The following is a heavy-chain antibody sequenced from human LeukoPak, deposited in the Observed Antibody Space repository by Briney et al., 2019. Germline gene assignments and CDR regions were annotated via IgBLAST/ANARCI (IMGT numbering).Heavy chain of an antibody. CDR3: ARPGRGTAY. Sequence: GGSLRLSCAASGFTFSSYWMSWVRQAPGKGLGWLANIKQDGSEKYYADPVKGRFTISRDNAKNSLYLQMNSLRVEDTAVYYCARPGRGTAYWGQGTLVTVSS. CDR1: GFTFSSYW. CDR2: IKQDGSEK. V-gene: IGHV3-7*01. J-gene: IGHJ4*02. D-gene: IGHD3-16*01.